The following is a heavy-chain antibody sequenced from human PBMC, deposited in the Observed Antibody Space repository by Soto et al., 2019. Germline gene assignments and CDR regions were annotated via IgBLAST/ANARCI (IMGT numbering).Heavy chain of an antibody. V-gene: IGHV3-74*01. CDR3: ARGPRGWYGFDY. D-gene: IGHD6-19*01. Sequence: QLVESGGGLVQPGGSLRLSCAASGFTFSSDWMHWVRQAPGKGLVWVSRMNSDGSRTTYADSVKGRFTISRDNAKNTLYLQMNSLRAEDTAVYYCARGPRGWYGFDYWGQGTLVTVSS. CDR2: MNSDGSRT. CDR1: GFTFSSDW. J-gene: IGHJ4*02.